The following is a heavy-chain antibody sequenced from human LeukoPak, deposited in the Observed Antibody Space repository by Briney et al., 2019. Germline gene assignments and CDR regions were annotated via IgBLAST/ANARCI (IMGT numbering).Heavy chain of an antibody. V-gene: IGHV3-21*01. J-gene: IGHJ6*03. CDR2: ITSRGTYI. D-gene: IGHD1-26*01. CDR1: GFTFNNYN. CDR3: ARDPYSGNYGNYYYYYMDV. Sequence: GGSLRLSCATSGFTFNNYNMNWVRQAPGRALEWVSSITSRGTYIFYADSMKGRFTISRDNAKNSLYLQMNSLGPEDTAVYYCARDPYSGNYGNYYYYYMDVWGKGTTVTISS.